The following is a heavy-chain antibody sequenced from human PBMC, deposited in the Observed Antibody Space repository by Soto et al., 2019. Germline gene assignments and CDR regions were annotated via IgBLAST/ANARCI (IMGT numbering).Heavy chain of an antibody. D-gene: IGHD3-10*01. Sequence: QLQLQESGPGLVKPSETLSLTCTVSGGSISSSSYYWGWIRQPPGKGLEWIGSIYYSGSTYYNPSLQSRVTISVDTSKNQFSLKLSSVTAADTAVYYCARLRDYYGSGSYLDYWGQGTLVTVSS. CDR1: GGSISSSSYY. J-gene: IGHJ4*02. V-gene: IGHV4-39*01. CDR3: ARLRDYYGSGSYLDY. CDR2: IYYSGST.